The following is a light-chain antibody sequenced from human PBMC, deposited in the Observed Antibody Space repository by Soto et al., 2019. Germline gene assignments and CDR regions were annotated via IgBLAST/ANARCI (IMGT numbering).Light chain of an antibody. Sequence: QSALTQPPSASGSPGQSVTISCTGTSSDVGGHKYVSRYQQHPGKAPKFIIYEVSKRPSGVPDRFSGSKSGNTASLTVSGLQAEDEADYYCSSYAGSHVVFGGGTQLTVL. V-gene: IGLV2-8*01. CDR2: EVS. J-gene: IGLJ2*01. CDR1: SSDVGGHKY. CDR3: SSYAGSHVV.